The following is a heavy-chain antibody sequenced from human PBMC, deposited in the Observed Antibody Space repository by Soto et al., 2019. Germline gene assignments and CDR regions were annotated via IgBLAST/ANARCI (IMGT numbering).Heavy chain of an antibody. CDR3: ARLLYNYYDSSGYYFDY. Sequence: QLQLQESGPGLVKPSETLSLTCTVSGGSISSSSYYWGWIRQPPGKGLEWIGSIYYSGSTYYNPSLKSRVTISVDTSKNQFSLKLSSVTAADTAVYYCARLLYNYYDSSGYYFDYWGQGTLVTVSS. V-gene: IGHV4-39*01. D-gene: IGHD3-22*01. CDR2: IYYSGST. CDR1: GGSISSSSYY. J-gene: IGHJ4*02.